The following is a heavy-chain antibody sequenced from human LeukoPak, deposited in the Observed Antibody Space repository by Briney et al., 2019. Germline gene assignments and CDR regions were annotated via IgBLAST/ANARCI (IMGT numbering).Heavy chain of an antibody. CDR1: GFTFSNYA. V-gene: IGHV3-11*01. CDR2: ISSSGSTI. Sequence: GGSLRLSCAASGFTFSNYAMSWVRQAPGKGLEWVSYISSSGSTIYYADSVKGRFTISRDNAKNSLYLQMNSLRAEDTAVYYCARSFDVSSSFVWGQGTTVTVSS. J-gene: IGHJ6*02. CDR3: ARSFDVSSSFV. D-gene: IGHD3-10*01.